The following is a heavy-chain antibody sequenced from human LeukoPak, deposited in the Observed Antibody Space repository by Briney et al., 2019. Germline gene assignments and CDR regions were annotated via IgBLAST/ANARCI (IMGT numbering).Heavy chain of an antibody. D-gene: IGHD3-3*01. Sequence: ASVKVSCKASGYTFTSYDINWVRQATGQGLEWMGWMNPNSGNTGYAQKFQGRVTMTRNTSISTAYMELSSLRSDDTAVYYCARTPWSMLSWFDPWGQGTLVTVSS. CDR3: ARTPWSMLSWFDP. CDR1: GYTFTSYD. J-gene: IGHJ5*02. V-gene: IGHV1-8*01. CDR2: MNPNSGNT.